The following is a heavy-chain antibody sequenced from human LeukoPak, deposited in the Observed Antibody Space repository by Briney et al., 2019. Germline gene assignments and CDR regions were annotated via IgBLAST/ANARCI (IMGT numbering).Heavy chain of an antibody. CDR2: IYYSGST. CDR3: ARRTRGLDY. CDR1: GGSMSNDY. Sequence: SETLSLTCTVSGGSMSNDYWTSIRQPPGQGLEWIGYIYYSGSTYYNPSLKSRVTISLDTSKNQFSLKLSSVTAADTAVYYCARRTRGLDYWGQGTLVTVFS. J-gene: IGHJ4*02. V-gene: IGHV4-59*08. D-gene: IGHD3-10*01.